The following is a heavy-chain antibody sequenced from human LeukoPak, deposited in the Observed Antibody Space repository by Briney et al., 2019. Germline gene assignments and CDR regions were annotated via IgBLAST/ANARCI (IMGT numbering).Heavy chain of an antibody. D-gene: IGHD6-13*01. V-gene: IGHV1-69*04. CDR3: ADDSIAAAVGGGD. CDR1: GGTFSSYA. J-gene: IGHJ4*02. Sequence: GASVKVSCKASGGTFSSYAISWVRQAPGQGLEWMGRIIPILGIANYAQKFQGRVTITADKSPSTAYMELSSLRSEDTAVYYCADDSIAAAVGGGDWGQGTLVTVSS. CDR2: IIPILGIA.